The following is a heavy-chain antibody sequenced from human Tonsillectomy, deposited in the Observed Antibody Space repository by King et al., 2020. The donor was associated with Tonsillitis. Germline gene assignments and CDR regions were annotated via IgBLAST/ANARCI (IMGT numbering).Heavy chain of an antibody. Sequence: QLVQSGGGLVQPGGSLRLSCAASGFTFSSYAMSWVRQAPGKGLEWVSAISGSGGSTYYADSVKGRFTISRDNSKNTLYLQMNGLRAEDTAVYYCAKDKRFRYDILTGSQGGFAFDIWGQGTMVTVSS. V-gene: IGHV3-23*04. CDR2: ISGSGGST. CDR3: AKDKRFRYDILTGSQGGFAFDI. D-gene: IGHD3-9*01. J-gene: IGHJ3*02. CDR1: GFTFSSYA.